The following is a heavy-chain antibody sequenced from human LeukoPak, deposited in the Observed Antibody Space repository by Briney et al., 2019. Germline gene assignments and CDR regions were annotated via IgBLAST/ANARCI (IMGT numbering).Heavy chain of an antibody. CDR1: GGTFSSYA. CDR2: IIPIFGTA. D-gene: IGHD3-10*01. V-gene: IGHV1-69*13. Sequence: SVKVSCKASGGTFSSYAISWLRQAPGQGLEWMGGIIPIFGTANYAQKFQGRVTITADESTSTAYMELSSLRSEDTAVYYCARNSGYGSGSYYGYWGQGTLVTVSS. CDR3: ARNSGYGSGSYYGY. J-gene: IGHJ4*02.